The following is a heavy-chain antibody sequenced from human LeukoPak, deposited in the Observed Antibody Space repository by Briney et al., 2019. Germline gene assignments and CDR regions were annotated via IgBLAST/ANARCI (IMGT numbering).Heavy chain of an antibody. CDR2: ISSSSSYI. J-gene: IGHJ3*01. D-gene: IGHD2-2*01. Sequence: TGGSLRLSCAASGFTFSSYTMNWVRQAPGMGLEWVSSISSSSSYIYYADSVKGRFTISRDNAKNSLYLQMNSLRAEDTAVYYCARGAKYCSSTSCQPWFDPWGQGTMVTVSS. CDR3: ARGAKYCSSTSCQPWFDP. CDR1: GFTFSSYT. V-gene: IGHV3-21*01.